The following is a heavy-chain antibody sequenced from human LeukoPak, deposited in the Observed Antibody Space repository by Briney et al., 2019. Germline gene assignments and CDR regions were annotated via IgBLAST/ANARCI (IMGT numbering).Heavy chain of an antibody. V-gene: IGHV3-23*01. CDR2: ISGSGGST. Sequence: GGSLRLSCAASGFTFSGYAMSWVRQAPGKGLEWVSAISGSGGSTYYADSVKGQFTISRDNSKNTLYLQMNSLRAEDTAVYYCAKATPSSSWNYGMDVWGQGTTVTVSS. J-gene: IGHJ6*02. D-gene: IGHD6-13*01. CDR3: AKATPSSSWNYGMDV. CDR1: GFTFSGYA.